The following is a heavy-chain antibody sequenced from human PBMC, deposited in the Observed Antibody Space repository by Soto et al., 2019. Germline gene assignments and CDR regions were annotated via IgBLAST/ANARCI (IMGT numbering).Heavy chain of an antibody. CDR1: GYSISSGYY. J-gene: IGHJ4*02. D-gene: IGHD2-15*01. CDR2: IYHSGST. Sequence: SSETLSLTCAVSGYSISSGYYWGWIRQPPGKGLEWILSIYHSGSTYYNPSLKSRVTISVDTSKNQFSLKLSSVTAADTAVYYCARDRFYSSGGSYFDYWGQGTLVTVSS. V-gene: IGHV4-38-2*02. CDR3: ARDRFYSSGGSYFDY.